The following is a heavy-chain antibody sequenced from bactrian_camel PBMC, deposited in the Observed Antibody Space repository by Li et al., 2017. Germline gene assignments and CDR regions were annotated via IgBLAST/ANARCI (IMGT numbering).Heavy chain of an antibody. Sequence: VQLVESGGGSVQAGGSLRLSCAASGYIYSRNCVAWFRQAPGKEREEVARIFTVSGSTWYDDSVKGRFTMSQDNAKNTVYHQMNVLKPEDTAMYYCAAGQSGRCGNFRYWGQGTQVTVS. V-gene: IGHV3S54*01. D-gene: IGHD1*01. CDR1: GYIYSRNC. CDR3: AAGQSGRCGNFRY. CDR2: IFTVSGST. J-gene: IGHJ4*01.